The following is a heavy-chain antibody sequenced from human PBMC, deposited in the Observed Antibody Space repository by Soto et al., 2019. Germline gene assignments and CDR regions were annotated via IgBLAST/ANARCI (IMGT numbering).Heavy chain of an antibody. CDR2: ISSSSSYI. V-gene: IGHV3-21*05. J-gene: IGHJ3*02. Sequence: GGSLRLSCAASGFTFSSYEMNWFRQARGKWLEWVSYISSSSSYIYYADSVKGRFTISRDNAKNSLYLQVNSLRAEDTAVYYCARGYYYDSSGPLGDAFDIWGQGTMVTVSS. D-gene: IGHD3-22*01. CDR3: ARGYYYDSSGPLGDAFDI. CDR1: GFTFSSYE.